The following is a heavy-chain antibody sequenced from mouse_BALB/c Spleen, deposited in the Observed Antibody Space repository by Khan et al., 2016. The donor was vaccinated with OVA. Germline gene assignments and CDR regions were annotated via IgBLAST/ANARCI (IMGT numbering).Heavy chain of an antibody. CDR2: IAPPNDDS. CDR3: ATLYCNPFAF. J-gene: IGHJ3*01. D-gene: IGHD2-1*01. V-gene: IGHV14-3*02. CDR1: GFNIKDTY. Sequence: VQLKQSGAELVKPGASVKLSCSASGFNIKDTYIHWMKQRPEQGLEWIGRIAPPNDDSKYGPKFQAKATLTADTSSNTAYLQLSRLTSEDTAVYYCATLYCNPFAFWGQGTLVSVSA.